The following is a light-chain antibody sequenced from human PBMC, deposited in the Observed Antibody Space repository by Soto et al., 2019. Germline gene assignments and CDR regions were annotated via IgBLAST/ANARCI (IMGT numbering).Light chain of an antibody. CDR1: QSISSH. CDR3: QQSYSTPHT. J-gene: IGKJ5*01. Sequence: DIQMTQSPSSLSASVGDRVTITCRASQSISSHLNWYLQKPGKAPKLLIYAASSLQSGVPSRFIGSGAGSDCTRTISSLQPEDFETDYCQQSYSTPHTFSQGTRLEIK. CDR2: AAS. V-gene: IGKV1-39*01.